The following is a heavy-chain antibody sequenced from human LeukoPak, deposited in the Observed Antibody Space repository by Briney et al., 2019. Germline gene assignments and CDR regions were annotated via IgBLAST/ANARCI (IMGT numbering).Heavy chain of an antibody. J-gene: IGHJ4*02. Sequence: PGGSLRLSCAASGFIFSNYALAWVRQAPGKGLEWVSGISRIGGSTHYADSVKGRFTISRDNSKNILYLQMNSLRAEDTAFYYCARSGYSSSWYMFWGQGSLVTVSS. CDR1: GFIFSNYA. D-gene: IGHD6-13*01. V-gene: IGHV3-23*01. CDR2: ISRIGGST. CDR3: ARSGYSSSWYMF.